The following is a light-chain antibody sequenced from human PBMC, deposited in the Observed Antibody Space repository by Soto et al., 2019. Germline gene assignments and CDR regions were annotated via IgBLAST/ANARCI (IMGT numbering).Light chain of an antibody. V-gene: IGKV1-33*01. Sequence: DIQMTQSPSSLSASVGDRVTITCQTSQDISNYLNWYQQKSGKAPELLIYDASNLETGVPSRFSGSGSGTDFTFTISSLQPEDIATYYCQQYDNLPLTFGGGTKVAIQ. J-gene: IGKJ4*01. CDR3: QQYDNLPLT. CDR1: QDISNY. CDR2: DAS.